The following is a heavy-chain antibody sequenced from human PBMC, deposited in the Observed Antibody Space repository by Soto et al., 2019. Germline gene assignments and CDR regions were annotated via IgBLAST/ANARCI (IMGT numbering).Heavy chain of an antibody. CDR3: AGDLDGGGIYYYYYGMDV. V-gene: IGHV3-30-3*01. CDR1: GFTFSSYA. CDR2: ISYDGSNK. D-gene: IGHD3-16*01. Sequence: PGGSLRLSCAASGFTFSSYAMHWVRQAPGKGLEWVAVISYDGSNKYYADSVKGRFTISRDNSKNTLYLQMNSLRAEDTAVYYCAGDLDGGGIYYYYYGMDVWGQGTTVTVSS. J-gene: IGHJ6*02.